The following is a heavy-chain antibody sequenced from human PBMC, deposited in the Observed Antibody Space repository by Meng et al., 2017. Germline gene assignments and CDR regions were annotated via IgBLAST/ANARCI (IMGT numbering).Heavy chain of an antibody. V-gene: IGHV4-39*07. CDR1: GGSISSSSYY. Sequence: SETLSLTCTVSGGSISSSSYYWGWIRQPPGKGLEWIGSIYYSGSTYYNPSLKSRVAISVDTSKNQFSLKLSSVTAADTAVYYCARARGAYYYGMDVWGQGTTVTVSS. D-gene: IGHD1-26*01. CDR3: ARARGAYYYGMDV. CDR2: IYYSGST. J-gene: IGHJ6*02.